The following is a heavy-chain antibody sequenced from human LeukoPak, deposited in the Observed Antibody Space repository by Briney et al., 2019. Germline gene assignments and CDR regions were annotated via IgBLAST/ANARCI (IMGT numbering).Heavy chain of an antibody. J-gene: IGHJ4*02. CDR3: ANWGVRHDLWSAYLDY. CDR1: RFTFSRYG. V-gene: IGHV3-23*01. CDR2: ISGSGGST. D-gene: IGHD3-3*01. Sequence: GGSLSLSCAASRFTFSRYGMNWVRQAPGKGLEWVSAISGSGGSTYYADSVKGRFTMSRDNSKNTLFLQMDSLRAEDTAVYYCANWGVRHDLWSAYLDYWGQGTLVTVSA.